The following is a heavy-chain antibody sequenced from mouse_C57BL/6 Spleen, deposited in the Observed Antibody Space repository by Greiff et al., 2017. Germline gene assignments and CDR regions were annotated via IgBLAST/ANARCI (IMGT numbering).Heavy chain of an antibody. Sequence: EVKLMESGPELVKPGASVKISCKASGYSFTGYYMNWVKQSPEKSLEWIGEINPSTGGTTYNQKFKAKATLTVDKSSSTAYMQLKSLTSEDSAVYYCARSGGGYYVDAMDYWGQGTSVTVSS. CDR3: ARSGGGYYVDAMDY. V-gene: IGHV1-42*01. D-gene: IGHD2-3*01. CDR2: INPSTGGT. CDR1: GYSFTGYY. J-gene: IGHJ4*01.